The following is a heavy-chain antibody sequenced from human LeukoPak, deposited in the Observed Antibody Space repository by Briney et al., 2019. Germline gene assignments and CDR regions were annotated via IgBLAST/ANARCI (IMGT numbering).Heavy chain of an antibody. V-gene: IGHV4-38-2*02. CDR3: ARLTGYDWESSYDY. J-gene: IGHJ4*02. Sequence: SETLSLTCTVSDYSISSGYYWGWIRQPPGKGLEWIGSIYHSGSTYYNPSLKSRVTISVDTSKNQFSLKLSSVTAADTAVYYCARLTGYDWESSYDYWGQGTLVTVSS. CDR1: DYSISSGYY. CDR2: IYHSGST. D-gene: IGHD5-12*01.